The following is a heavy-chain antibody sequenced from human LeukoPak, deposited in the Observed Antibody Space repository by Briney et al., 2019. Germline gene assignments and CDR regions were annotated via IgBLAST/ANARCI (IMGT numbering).Heavy chain of an antibody. Sequence: SETLSLTCAVYGGSFSGYYWSWIRQPPGKGLEWIGEINHGGSTNYNPSLKSRVTISVDTSKNQFSLKLSSVTAADTAVYYCARRFGFGELSGWFDPWGQGTLVTVSS. CDR1: GGSFSGYY. V-gene: IGHV4-34*01. J-gene: IGHJ5*02. CDR3: ARRFGFGELSGWFDP. D-gene: IGHD3-10*01. CDR2: INHGGST.